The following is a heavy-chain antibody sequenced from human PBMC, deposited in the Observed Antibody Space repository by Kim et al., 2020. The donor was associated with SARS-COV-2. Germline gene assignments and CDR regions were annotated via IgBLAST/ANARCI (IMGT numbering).Heavy chain of an antibody. CDR2: ISGDGGST. D-gene: IGHD2-15*01. Sequence: GGSLRLSCAASGFTFDDYAMHWVRQAPGKGLEWVSLISGDGGSTYYADSVKGRFTISRDNSKNSLYLQMNSLRTEDTALYYCAKDIWVDLREGNYYYYYGMDVWGQGTTVTVSS. V-gene: IGHV3-43*02. J-gene: IGHJ6*02. CDR1: GFTFDDYA. CDR3: AKDIWVDLREGNYYYYYGMDV.